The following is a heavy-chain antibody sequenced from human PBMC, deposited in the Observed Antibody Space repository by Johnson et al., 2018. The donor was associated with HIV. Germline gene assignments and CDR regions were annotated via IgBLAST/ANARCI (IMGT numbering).Heavy chain of an antibody. CDR3: ARGKGASVGLDAFDI. J-gene: IGHJ3*02. Sequence: MQLVESGGGLIQPGGSLRLSCAASGFTVSSNYMSWVRQAPGKGLEWVSGISWNSGSIGYADSVKGRFTISRDNSKNSLYLQTNSLRVEDTAFYYCARGKGASVGLDAFDIWGQGTMVTASS. CDR2: SWNSGSI. D-gene: IGHD2-2*01. V-gene: IGHV3-53*01. CDR1: GFTVSSNY.